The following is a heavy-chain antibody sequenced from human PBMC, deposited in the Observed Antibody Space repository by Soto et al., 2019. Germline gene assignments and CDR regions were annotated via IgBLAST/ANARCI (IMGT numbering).Heavy chain of an antibody. CDR1: GYTLISCG. Sequence: GASVKVSCKTSGYTLISCGISWVRQAPGQGLEWMGWISPYKGNTNYAQKLQDRVTMTTDTSTSTAYMELWSLRSDDTAVYYCARDLDGSGSYYTDYWGQGTLVTVSS. V-gene: IGHV1-18*01. J-gene: IGHJ4*02. CDR3: ARDLDGSGSYYTDY. CDR2: ISPYKGNT. D-gene: IGHD3-10*01.